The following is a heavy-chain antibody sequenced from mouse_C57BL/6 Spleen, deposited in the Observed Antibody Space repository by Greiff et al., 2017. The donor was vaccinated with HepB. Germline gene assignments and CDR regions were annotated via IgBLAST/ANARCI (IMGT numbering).Heavy chain of an antibody. J-gene: IGHJ1*03. V-gene: IGHV14-4*01. Sequence: EVQLQQSGAELVRPGASVKLSCTASGFNIKDDYMHWVKQRPEQGLEWIGWIDPENGDTEYASKFQGKATITADTSSNTAYLQLSSLTSEDTAVYYCTTYSNHWYFDVWGTGTTVTVSS. D-gene: IGHD2-5*01. CDR1: GFNIKDDY. CDR2: IDPENGDT. CDR3: TTYSNHWYFDV.